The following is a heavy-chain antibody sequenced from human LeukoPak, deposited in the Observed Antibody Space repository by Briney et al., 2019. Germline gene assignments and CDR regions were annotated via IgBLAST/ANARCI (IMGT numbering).Heavy chain of an antibody. CDR2: INAGNGNT. D-gene: IGHD3-22*01. CDR3: AGTYYYDSSGYLRSYYYYGMDV. CDR1: GYTFTSYA. Sequence: ASVKVSCKASGYTFTSYAMHWVRQAPGQRLEWMGWINAGNGNTKYSQKFQGRVTITADESTSTAYMELSSLRSEDTAVYYCAGTYYYDSSGYLRSYYYYGMDVWGQGTTVTVSS. J-gene: IGHJ6*02. V-gene: IGHV1-3*01.